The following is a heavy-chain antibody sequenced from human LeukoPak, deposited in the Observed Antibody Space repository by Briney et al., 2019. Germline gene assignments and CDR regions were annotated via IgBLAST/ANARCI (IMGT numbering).Heavy chain of an antibody. D-gene: IGHD3-22*01. CDR1: GYTFTGYY. Sequence: ASVKVSCKASGYTFTGYYMHWVRQAPGQGLEWMGWINPNSGGTNYAQKFQGRVTMTRDTSISTAYMELSRLRSDDTAVYHCARVNDSSGYTYFYHYGMDVWGQGTTVTVSS. CDR3: ARVNDSSGYTYFYHYGMDV. J-gene: IGHJ6*02. V-gene: IGHV1-2*02. CDR2: INPNSGGT.